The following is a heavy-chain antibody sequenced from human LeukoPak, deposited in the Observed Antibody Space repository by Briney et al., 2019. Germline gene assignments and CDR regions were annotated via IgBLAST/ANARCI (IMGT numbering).Heavy chain of an antibody. J-gene: IGHJ4*02. CDR2: ISYDGSNK. CDR1: GFTFSSYA. CDR3: ARSRSYDSSGYRPFYFDY. Sequence: GGSLRLSCAASGFTFSSYAMLWVRQAPGKGLEWVAVISYDGSNKYYADSVKGRFTISRDNSKNTLYLQMNSLRAEDTAVYYCARSRSYDSSGYRPFYFDYWGQGTLVTVSS. D-gene: IGHD3-22*01. V-gene: IGHV3-30-3*01.